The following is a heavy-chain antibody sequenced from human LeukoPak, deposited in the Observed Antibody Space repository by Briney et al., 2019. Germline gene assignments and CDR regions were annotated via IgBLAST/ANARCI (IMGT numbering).Heavy chain of an antibody. D-gene: IGHD1-26*01. V-gene: IGHV3-23*01. J-gene: IGHJ4*02. Sequence: GGSLRLSCAASGFTFSSYAMSWVRQAPGKGLEWVSAISGSGGSTYYADSVKGRFTISRDNSKNTLYLQMNSLRAEDTAVYYCAKDLGIVGATTYFDYWGQGTLSPSPQ. CDR1: GFTFSSYA. CDR3: AKDLGIVGATTYFDY. CDR2: ISGSGGST.